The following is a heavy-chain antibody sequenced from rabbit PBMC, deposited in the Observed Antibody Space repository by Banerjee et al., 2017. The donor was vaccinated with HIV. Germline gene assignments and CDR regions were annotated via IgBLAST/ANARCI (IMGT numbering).Heavy chain of an antibody. CDR2: IDPVFGNT. Sequence: QEQLKESGGGLVQPGGSLKLSCKASGFDFSSYYMSWVRQAPGKGLEWIGYIDPVFGNTYYASWAKGRFKGSKTSSTTVTLQMTSLTAEDTATYLCARLNVANRDWDLWGPGTLVTVS. D-gene: IGHD2-1*01. J-gene: IGHJ6*01. V-gene: IGHV1S45*01. CDR1: GFDFSSYYM. CDR3: ARLNVANRDWDL.